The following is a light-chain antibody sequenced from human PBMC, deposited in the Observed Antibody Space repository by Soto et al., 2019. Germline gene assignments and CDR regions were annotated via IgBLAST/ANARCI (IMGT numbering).Light chain of an antibody. CDR1: QSVSRN. J-gene: IGKJ3*01. CDR2: GAS. CDR3: QQYGSSPPFT. Sequence: EIVLTQSPGTLSLSPGERATLSCRASQSVSRNLAWYQQKPGQAPRLLIYGASSRATGIPDRFSGSGSGTDFTLTISRLEPEDFAVYYCQQYGSSPPFTFGPGTKVDI. V-gene: IGKV3-20*01.